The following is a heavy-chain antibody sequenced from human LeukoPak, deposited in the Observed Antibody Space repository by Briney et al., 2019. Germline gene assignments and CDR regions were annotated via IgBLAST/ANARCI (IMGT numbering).Heavy chain of an antibody. V-gene: IGHV3-7*01. CDR1: GFTFSSSW. J-gene: IGHJ6*03. CDR2: IKQDGSEK. Sequence: PGGSLRLSCAAAGFTFSSSWMSWVRQAPGKGLEWVANIKQDGSEKYYVDSVKGRFTISRDNAKNSLYLQMNSLRAEDTAVYYCARAPGSYYYYYMDVWGKGTTVTVSS. CDR3: ARAPGSYYYYYMDV.